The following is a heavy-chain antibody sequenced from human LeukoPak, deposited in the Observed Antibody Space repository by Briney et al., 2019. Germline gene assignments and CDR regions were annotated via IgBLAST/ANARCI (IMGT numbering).Heavy chain of an antibody. Sequence: GGSLRLSCAASGFTFSDYYMSWIRQAPGKGLEWVSAISGSGGSTYYADSVKGRFTISRDNSKNTLYLQMNSLRAEDTAVYYCAKDVSPYSSSWYAEYFQHWGQGTLVTVSS. CDR1: GFTFSDYY. CDR2: ISGSGGST. D-gene: IGHD6-13*01. J-gene: IGHJ1*01. V-gene: IGHV3-23*01. CDR3: AKDVSPYSSSWYAEYFQH.